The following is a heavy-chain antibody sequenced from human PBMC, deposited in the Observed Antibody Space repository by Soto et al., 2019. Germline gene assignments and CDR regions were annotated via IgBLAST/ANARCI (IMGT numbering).Heavy chain of an antibody. J-gene: IGHJ4*02. Sequence: GGSLRLSCTASGFTFRNYGMNWVRQAPGKGLEWVSYIGIGSSTKYYADSVKGRFTISRDNAKNSLYLQMNSLRAEDTAVYYCARDQLYYNDISGRPLNAFDVWGQGTLVTVSS. CDR1: GFTFRNYG. CDR3: ARDQLYYNDISGRPLNAFDV. CDR2: IGIGSSTK. V-gene: IGHV3-48*01. D-gene: IGHD3-22*01.